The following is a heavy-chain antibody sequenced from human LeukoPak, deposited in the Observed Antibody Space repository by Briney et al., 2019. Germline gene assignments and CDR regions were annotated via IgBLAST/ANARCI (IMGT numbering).Heavy chain of an antibody. CDR1: GFTFSGYA. V-gene: IGHV3-23*01. Sequence: PGGSLRLSCAASGFTFSGYAMNWVRQAPGKGLEWVSAITGRGGNTYYADSVKGRFTISRDNSKNTLYLQMNSLRAEDTAVYYCTKTSGTLFLGYFDYWGQGTLVTVSS. CDR3: TKTSGTLFLGYFDY. J-gene: IGHJ4*02. CDR2: ITGRGGNT. D-gene: IGHD1-26*01.